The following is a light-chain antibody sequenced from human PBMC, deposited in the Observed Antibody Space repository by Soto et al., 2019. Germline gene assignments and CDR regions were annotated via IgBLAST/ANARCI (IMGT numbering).Light chain of an antibody. J-gene: IGLJ2*01. CDR3: QAWDDTRGVV. CDR2: LDT. CDR1: NFRNGV. V-gene: IGLV3-1*01. Sequence: SYELTQPPSVSVSPGQTASITCSGANFRNGVACWYQQKPGQSPVLVIYLDTKRPSGIPERFSGSNSGSTATLTISGTQTMDEADYYCQAWDDTRGVVFGGGTKVTVL.